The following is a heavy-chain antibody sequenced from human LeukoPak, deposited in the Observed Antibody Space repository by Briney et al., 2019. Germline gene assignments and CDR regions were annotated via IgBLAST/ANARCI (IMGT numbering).Heavy chain of an antibody. Sequence: SETLSLTCAVYGGSFSGYHWSWIRQPPGKGLEWIGEIYHSGTTNYNPSLKSRVTISVGESKNQFSLKLSSVTAADTAVYYCARNVMYAKGLNYWGQGTQVTVSS. CDR2: IYHSGTT. V-gene: IGHV4-34*01. J-gene: IGHJ4*02. D-gene: IGHD2-8*02. CDR3: ARNVMYAKGLNY. CDR1: GGSFSGYH.